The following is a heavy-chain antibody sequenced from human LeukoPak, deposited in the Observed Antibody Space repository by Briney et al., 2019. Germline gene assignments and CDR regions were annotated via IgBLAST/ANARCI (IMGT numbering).Heavy chain of an antibody. V-gene: IGHV1-18*01. J-gene: IGHJ6*03. Sequence: GASVKVSCKASGYTYTTYGISWVRQATGQGVEWMGWINAYSGITNYAQKLQGRVAMTADTSTNTAYMELRSLRSDDTAVYYCAREWHYYMDVWGTGTPVTVSS. CDR3: AREWHYYMDV. CDR1: GYTYTTYG. CDR2: INAYSGIT. D-gene: IGHD5-24*01.